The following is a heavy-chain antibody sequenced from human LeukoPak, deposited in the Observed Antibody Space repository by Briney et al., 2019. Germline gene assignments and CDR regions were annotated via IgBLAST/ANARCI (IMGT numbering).Heavy chain of an antibody. CDR3: ARDPYSGSYGNYYYYFMDV. Sequence: GGSLRLSCAASGFTFNNYGMHWVRQAPGKGLEWVAFIRYDGSNKYYADSVKGRFTISRDNAKNSLFLQMNSLRAEDTAVYYCARDPYSGSYGNYYYYFMDVWGKGTTVTISS. D-gene: IGHD1-26*01. CDR1: GFTFNNYG. V-gene: IGHV3-30*02. J-gene: IGHJ6*03. CDR2: IRYDGSNK.